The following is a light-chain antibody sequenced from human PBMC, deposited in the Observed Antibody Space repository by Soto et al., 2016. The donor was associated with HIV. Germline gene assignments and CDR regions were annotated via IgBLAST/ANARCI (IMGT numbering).Light chain of an antibody. CDR3: QVWDSSSDHPV. V-gene: IGLV3-21*03. CDR1: NIGSKS. J-gene: IGLJ1*01. Sequence: SYELTQPPSVSVAPGKTARIACGEDNIGSKSVHWYQQKPGQAPVLVVYDDSDRPSGIPERFSGSNPGNTATLTISRVEVGDEADYYCQVWDSSSDHPVFGPGTKVHRP. CDR2: DDS.